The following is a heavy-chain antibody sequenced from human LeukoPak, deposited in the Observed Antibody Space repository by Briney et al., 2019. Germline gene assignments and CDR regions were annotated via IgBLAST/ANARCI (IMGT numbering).Heavy chain of an antibody. CDR1: GFTFSRYD. CDR2: IGTAGDT. J-gene: IGHJ2*01. V-gene: IGHV3-13*01. CDR3: ARDRAVAANFGENWYFDL. Sequence: GGSLSLSCAASGFTFSRYDMHWVRQVTGKGLEWVSVIGTAGDTYYPGSVKGRFTISRENAKNSLYLQMNSLRAEDTAVYYCARDRAVAANFGENWYFDLWGRGALVTVSS. D-gene: IGHD6-19*01.